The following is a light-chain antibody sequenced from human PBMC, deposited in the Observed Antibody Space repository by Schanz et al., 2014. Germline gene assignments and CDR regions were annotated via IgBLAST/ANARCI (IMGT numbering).Light chain of an antibody. CDR3: QSYDSSLSGWV. CDR1: SSNIGSNH. V-gene: IGLV1-40*01. J-gene: IGLJ3*02. CDR2: DNS. Sequence: QSVLTQPPSVSAAPGQKVTISCSGSSSNIGSNHVSWYQQIPGTAPKLLIYDNSRRPSGVPDRFSGSKSGTSGTLAITGLQAEDEADYYCQSYDSSLSGWVFGGGTQLTVL.